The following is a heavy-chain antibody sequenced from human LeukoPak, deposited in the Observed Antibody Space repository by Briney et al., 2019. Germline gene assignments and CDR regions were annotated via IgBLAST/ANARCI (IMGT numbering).Heavy chain of an antibody. CDR1: GGTFSSYA. CDR3: ARDLEIWEKPGDYYDSSGYYPVNYFDY. V-gene: IGHV1-69*04. CDR2: IIPILGIA. J-gene: IGHJ4*02. D-gene: IGHD3-22*01. Sequence: ASVKVSCKASGGTFSSYAISWVRQAPGQGLEWMGRIIPILGIANYAQKFQGRVTITADKSTSTAYMELSSLRSEDTAMYYCARDLEIWEKPGDYYDSSGYYPVNYFDYWGQGTLVTVSS.